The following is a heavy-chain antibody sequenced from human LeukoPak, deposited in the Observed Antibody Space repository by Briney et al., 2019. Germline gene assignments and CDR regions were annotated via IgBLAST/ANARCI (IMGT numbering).Heavy chain of an antibody. V-gene: IGHV3-23*01. D-gene: IGHD4-17*01. CDR3: AKGSHDYGDYEKIK. CDR2: ISGSGGST. CDR1: GFTFSSYA. J-gene: IGHJ4*02. Sequence: PGGSLRLSCAASGFTFSSYAMSWVRQAPGKGLEWVSAISGSGGSTYYADSVKGRFTISRDNSKNTLYLQMNSLRAEDTAVYCCAKGSHDYGDYEKIKWGQGTLVTVSS.